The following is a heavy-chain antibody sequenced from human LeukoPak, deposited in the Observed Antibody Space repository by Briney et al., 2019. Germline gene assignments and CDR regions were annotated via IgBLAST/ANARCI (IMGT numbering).Heavy chain of an antibody. D-gene: IGHD3-10*01. CDR2: ISSSSSYI. CDR1: GFTFSNYS. V-gene: IGHV3-21*01. J-gene: IGHJ6*02. Sequence: PGGSLRLSCAASGFTFSNYSMTWVRQAPGKGLEWVSSISSSSSYIYYADSVKGRFTISRDNAKNSLYLQMNSLRAEDTAVYYCARDSRLWFGELYPNYYYGMDVWGQGTTVTVSS. CDR3: ARDSRLWFGELYPNYYYGMDV.